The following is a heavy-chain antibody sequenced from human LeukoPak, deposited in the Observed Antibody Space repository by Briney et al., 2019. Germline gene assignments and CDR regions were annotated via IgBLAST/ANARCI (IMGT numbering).Heavy chain of an antibody. Sequence: SETLSLTCTVSGGSISSYYWSWIRQPPGKGLECIGYISSSGSTNYNPSLESRVTISKDMFKNQFSLKLSSVTAADTALYFCARLIYNTYTNNWRFDYWGQGTLVTISS. CDR2: ISSSGST. D-gene: IGHD1-1*01. CDR3: ARLIYNTYTNNWRFDY. V-gene: IGHV4-4*08. J-gene: IGHJ4*02. CDR1: GGSISSYY.